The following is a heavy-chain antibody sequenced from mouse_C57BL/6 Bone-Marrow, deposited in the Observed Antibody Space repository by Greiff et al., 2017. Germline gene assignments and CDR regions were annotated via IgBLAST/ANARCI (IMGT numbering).Heavy chain of an antibody. V-gene: IGHV1-42*01. D-gene: IGHD1-1*01. J-gene: IGHJ4*01. CDR1: GYSFTGYY. CDR3: ARGGSSSYAMDY. Sequence: EVQRVESGPELVKPGASVKISCKASGYSFTGYYMNWVKQSPEKSLEWIGEINPSTGGTTYNQKFKAKATLTVDKSSSTAYMQLKSLTSEDSAVYYCARGGSSSYAMDYWGQGTSVTVSS. CDR2: INPSTGGT.